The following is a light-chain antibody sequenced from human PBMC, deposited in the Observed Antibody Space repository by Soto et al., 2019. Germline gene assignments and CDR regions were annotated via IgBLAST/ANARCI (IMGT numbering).Light chain of an antibody. Sequence: QSVLTQPPSVSAAPGQKVTISCYGSSSNIGNNYVSWYQQLPGTAPKLLIYDNNNQPSGIPYRFSGSKSGTSPTLGITGLQTGDEVDYYCVTWESSLSARVFCGGTK. CDR2: DNN. V-gene: IGLV1-51*01. J-gene: IGLJ2*01. CDR3: VTWESSLSARV. CDR1: SSNIGNNY.